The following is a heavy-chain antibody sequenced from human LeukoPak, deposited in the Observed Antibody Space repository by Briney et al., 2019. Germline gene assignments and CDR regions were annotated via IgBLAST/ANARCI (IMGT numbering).Heavy chain of an antibody. Sequence: SETLSLTCAVYGGSFSGYYWSWICQPPGKGLEWIGEINHSGSTNYNPSLKSRVTISVDTSKNQFSLKLSSVTAADTAVYYCARSGYYGSGSYHPRNWFDPWGQGTLVTVSS. J-gene: IGHJ5*02. D-gene: IGHD3-10*01. CDR1: GGSFSGYY. CDR3: ARSGYYGSGSYHPRNWFDP. CDR2: INHSGST. V-gene: IGHV4-34*01.